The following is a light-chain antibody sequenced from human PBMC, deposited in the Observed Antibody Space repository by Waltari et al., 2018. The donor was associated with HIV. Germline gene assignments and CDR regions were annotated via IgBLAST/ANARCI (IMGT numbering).Light chain of an antibody. V-gene: IGLV2-8*01. CDR1: SSAIGGYNY. Sequence: QSALTQPPSASGSPGQSVTISCTGTSSAIGGYNYVSCYQQHPGKAPKLIMTEVTKRPSGVPDRFSGSKSGNTASLTVSGLQAEDEAHYYCSSYAPTNNFYVLFGGGTALTVL. J-gene: IGLJ2*01. CDR2: EVT. CDR3: SSYAPTNNFYVL.